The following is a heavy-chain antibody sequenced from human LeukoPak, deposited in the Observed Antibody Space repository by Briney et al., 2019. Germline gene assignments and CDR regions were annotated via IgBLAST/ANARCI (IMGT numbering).Heavy chain of an antibody. CDR3: ARDLEYSSGWYLGY. J-gene: IGHJ4*02. V-gene: IGHV3-74*01. D-gene: IGHD6-19*01. CDR1: GFTFSSYW. Sequence: GGSLRLSCAASGFTFSSYWIHWVRQVPGKGLVWVSRISSDGSSTTYADSVKGRFTISRDNAKNTLYLQMNSLRAEDTAVYYCARDLEYSSGWYLGYWGQGTLVTVSS. CDR2: ISSDGSST.